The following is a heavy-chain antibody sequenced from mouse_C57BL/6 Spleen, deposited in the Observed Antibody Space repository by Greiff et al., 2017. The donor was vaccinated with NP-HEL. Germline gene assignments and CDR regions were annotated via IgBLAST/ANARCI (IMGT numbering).Heavy chain of an antibody. CDR3: GRGGSSVYYYAMDY. CDR1: GYTFTDYN. D-gene: IGHD1-1*01. Sequence: VQLQQSGPELVKPGASVKMSCKASGYTFTDYNMHWVKQSHGKSLEWIGYINPNNGGTSYNQKFKGKATLTVNKSSSTAYMELRSLTSEDSAVYYCGRGGSSVYYYAMDYWGQGTSVTVSS. J-gene: IGHJ4*01. CDR2: INPNNGGT. V-gene: IGHV1-22*01.